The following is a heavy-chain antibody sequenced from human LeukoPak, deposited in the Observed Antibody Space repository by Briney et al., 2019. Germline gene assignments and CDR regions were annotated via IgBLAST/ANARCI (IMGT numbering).Heavy chain of an antibody. CDR3: ANTGMAPADDQPYYYYYMDV. J-gene: IGHJ6*03. V-gene: IGHV3-30-3*01. CDR1: GFTFSSYA. Sequence: PGGSLRLSCAASGFTFSSYAMHWVRQAPGKGLEWVAVISYDGSNKYYADSVKGRFTISRDNSKNTLYLQMNSLRAEDTAVYYCANTGMAPADDQPYYYYYMDVWGKGTTVTVSS. D-gene: IGHD2-8*01. CDR2: ISYDGSNK.